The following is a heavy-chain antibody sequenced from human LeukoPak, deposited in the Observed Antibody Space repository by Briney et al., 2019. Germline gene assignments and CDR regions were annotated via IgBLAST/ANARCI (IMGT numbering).Heavy chain of an antibody. D-gene: IGHD3-22*01. J-gene: IGHJ4*02. Sequence: SETLSLTCTVSGDSISSYYWSWIRQPPGKGLEWIGYIYYSGGTDYNPSLKSRVTISLNTSKNQFSLKVSSVTAADTAVYYCARHSSGYLSYFDYWGQGTLVPVSS. CDR3: ARHSSGYLSYFDY. V-gene: IGHV4-59*08. CDR2: IYYSGGT. CDR1: GDSISSYY.